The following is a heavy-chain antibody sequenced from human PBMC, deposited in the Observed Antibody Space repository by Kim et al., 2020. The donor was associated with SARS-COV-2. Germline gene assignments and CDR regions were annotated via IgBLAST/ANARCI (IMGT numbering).Heavy chain of an antibody. V-gene: IGHV4-59*01. J-gene: IGHJ4*02. CDR2: ST. D-gene: IGHD7-27*01. CDR3: ARDLGHGVDY. Sequence: STTHTPSLNSRVTISVDTSKNQFYLKLSSVTAADTAVYYCARDLGHGVDYWGQGTLVTVSS.